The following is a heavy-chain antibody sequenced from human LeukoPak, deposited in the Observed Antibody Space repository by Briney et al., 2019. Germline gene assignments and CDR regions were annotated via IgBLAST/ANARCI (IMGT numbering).Heavy chain of an antibody. CDR1: GGTFSSYA. CDR2: LIPIFGTA. J-gene: IGHJ6*03. V-gene: IGHV1-69*01. D-gene: IGHD3-3*01. CDR3: ARPLTYYDFWSGYSQPNYYYYYMDV. Sequence: ASVKVSCKASGGTFSSYAISWVRQAPGQGLEWMGGLIPIFGTASYAQKFQGRVTITADESTSTAYMELSSLRSEDTAVYYCARPLTYYDFWSGYSQPNYYYYYMDVWGKGTTVTVSS.